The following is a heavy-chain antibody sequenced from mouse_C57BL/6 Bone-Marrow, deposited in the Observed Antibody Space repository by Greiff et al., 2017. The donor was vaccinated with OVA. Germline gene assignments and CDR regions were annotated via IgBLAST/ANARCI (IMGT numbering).Heavy chain of an antibody. CDR1: GYTFTDYY. V-gene: IGHV1-19*01. CDR3: ARSIYDGYYDAMDY. CDR2: INPYNGGT. Sequence: VQLKESGPVLVKPGASVTMSCKASGYTFTDYYMNWVKQSHGKSLEWIGVINPYNGGTSYNQKFKGKATLTVDKSSSTAYMELNSLTSEDSAVYYCARSIYDGYYDAMDYWGQGTSVTVSS. J-gene: IGHJ4*01. D-gene: IGHD2-3*01.